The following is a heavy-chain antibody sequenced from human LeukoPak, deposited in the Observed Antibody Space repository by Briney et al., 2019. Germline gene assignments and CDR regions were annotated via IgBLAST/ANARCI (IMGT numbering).Heavy chain of an antibody. CDR2: IYTSGST. D-gene: IGHD6-13*01. CDR1: GGSISSYY. CDR3: ARVGYSSSWPRQYYYYYYMDV. Sequence: PSETLSLTCTVSGGSISSYYWSWIRQPAGKGLEWIGRIYTSGSTNYNPSLKSRVTMSVDTSKNQFSLKLSSVTAADTAVYYCARVGYSSSWPRQYYYYYYMDVWGKGTTVTVSS. V-gene: IGHV4-4*07. J-gene: IGHJ6*03.